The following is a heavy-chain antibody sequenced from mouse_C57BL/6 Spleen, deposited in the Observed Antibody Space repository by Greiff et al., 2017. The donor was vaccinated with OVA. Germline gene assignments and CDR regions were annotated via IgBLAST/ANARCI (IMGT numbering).Heavy chain of an antibody. D-gene: IGHD2-5*01. Sequence: VQLQQSGAELVRPGASVKLSCKASGYTFTDYYINWVKQRPGQGLEWIARIYPGSGNTYYNEKFKGKATLTAEKSSSTAYMQLSSLTSEDSAVYFCAVDSNYGNYAMDYWGQGTSVTVSS. J-gene: IGHJ4*01. CDR1: GYTFTDYY. CDR2: IYPGSGNT. V-gene: IGHV1-76*01. CDR3: AVDSNYGNYAMDY.